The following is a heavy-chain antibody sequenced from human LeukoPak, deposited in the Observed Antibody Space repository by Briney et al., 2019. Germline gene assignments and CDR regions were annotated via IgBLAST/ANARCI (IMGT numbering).Heavy chain of an antibody. CDR1: GGSISSSSYY. CDR3: ARQNPAIPSGSMDV. V-gene: IGHV4-39*01. Sequence: SGTLSLTCTVSGGSISSSSYYWGWIRQPPGKGLEWIGSIYYSGSTYYNPSLKSRVTISVDTSKNQFSLKLSSVTAADTAVYYCARQNPAIPSGSMDVWGQGTTVTVSS. D-gene: IGHD6-25*01. J-gene: IGHJ6*02. CDR2: IYYSGST.